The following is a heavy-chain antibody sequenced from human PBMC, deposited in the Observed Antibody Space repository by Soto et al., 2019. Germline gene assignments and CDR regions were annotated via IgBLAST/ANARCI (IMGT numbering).Heavy chain of an antibody. Sequence: EVPLVESGGGLVQPGGSLRLSCAASGFTVSSNYMSWVRQAPGKGLEWVSVIYTGGSTSYVDSVKGRFSISRDNSKNTLYLQMNSLRAEDTAVYYCARVSGGGFDYWGQGTLVTVSS. D-gene: IGHD3-16*01. V-gene: IGHV3-66*01. CDR1: GFTVSSNY. J-gene: IGHJ4*02. CDR2: IYTGGST. CDR3: ARVSGGGFDY.